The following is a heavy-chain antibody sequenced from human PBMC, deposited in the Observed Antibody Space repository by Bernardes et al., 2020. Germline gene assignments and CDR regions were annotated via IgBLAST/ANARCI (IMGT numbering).Heavy chain of an antibody. V-gene: IGHV4-4*02. CDR2: IYHSGST. Sequence: SETLSLTCAVSGGSISSSNWWSWVRQPPGKGLEWIGEIYHSGSTNYNPSLKSRVTISVDKSKNQFSLKLSSVTAADTAVYYCARISSGWYRSFEYWGQGTLVTVSS. D-gene: IGHD6-19*01. CDR1: GGSISSSNW. CDR3: ARISSGWYRSFEY. J-gene: IGHJ4*02.